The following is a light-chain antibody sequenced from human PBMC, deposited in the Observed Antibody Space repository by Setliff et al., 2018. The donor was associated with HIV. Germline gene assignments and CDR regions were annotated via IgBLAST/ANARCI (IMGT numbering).Light chain of an antibody. V-gene: IGKV3-11*01. Sequence: ATLSLSPGERVTLSCRASQSISKCLAWYQQKVGQAPRLLIYDASNRATGIPARFSGGGSGTDFTLTITNLEPEDSAVYYCQQRNNWPITFGPGTKVDIK. CDR1: QSISKC. CDR3: QQRNNWPIT. J-gene: IGKJ3*01. CDR2: DAS.